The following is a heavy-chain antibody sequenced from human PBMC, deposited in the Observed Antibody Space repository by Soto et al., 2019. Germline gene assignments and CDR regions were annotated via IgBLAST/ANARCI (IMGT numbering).Heavy chain of an antibody. J-gene: IGHJ5*02. CDR1: GYTFTSYA. CDR3: ARFEVGTNRFDP. D-gene: IGHD1-1*01. CDR2: INAGNGNT. Sequence: ASVKVSCKASGYTFTSYAMHWVRQAPGQRLEWMGWINAGNGNTKYSQKFQGRVTITRDTSTSTAYMELRSLRSEDTAVYYCARFEVGTNRFDPWGQGTLVTVSS. V-gene: IGHV1-3*01.